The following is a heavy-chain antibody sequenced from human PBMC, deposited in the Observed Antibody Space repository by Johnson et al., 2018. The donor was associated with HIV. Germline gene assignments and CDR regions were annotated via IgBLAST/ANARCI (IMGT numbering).Heavy chain of an antibody. J-gene: IGHJ3*02. D-gene: IGHD3-3*01. CDR2: IGTAGDT. Sequence: VHLVESGGGLKQPGGSLRLSCAASGFTFSSYDMHWVRQATGKGLEWVSTIGTAGDTYYPGSVKGRFTVSREDAKNSLYLQMNSLKTEDTAVYYCTTGELWNGYYLHDAFDIWGQGTMVTVSS. V-gene: IGHV3-13*01. CDR3: TTGELWNGYYLHDAFDI. CDR1: GFTFSSYD.